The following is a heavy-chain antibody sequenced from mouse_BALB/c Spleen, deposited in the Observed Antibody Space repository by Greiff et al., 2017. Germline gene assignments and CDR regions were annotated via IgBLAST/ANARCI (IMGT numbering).Heavy chain of an antibody. CDR2: INPDSSTI. J-gene: IGHJ3*01. CDR1: GFDFSRYW. V-gene: IGHV4-1*02. D-gene: IGHD1-2*01. Sequence: SGGSLKLSCAASGFDFSRYWMSWVRQAPGKGLEWIGEINPDSSTINYTPSLKDKFIISRDNAKNTLYLQMSKVRSEDTALYYCARGENYYGPAWFAYWGQGTLVTVSA. CDR3: ARGENYYGPAWFAY.